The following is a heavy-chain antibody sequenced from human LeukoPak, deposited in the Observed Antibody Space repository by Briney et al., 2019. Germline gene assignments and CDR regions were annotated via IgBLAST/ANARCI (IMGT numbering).Heavy chain of an antibody. CDR1: GFTFSSYA. J-gene: IGHJ3*02. D-gene: IGHD2-2*01. CDR3: ARANFLGYCSSTSCYSAFDI. Sequence: GGSLRLSCAASGFTFSSYAMHWVRQAPGKGLEWVAVISYDGSNKYYTDSVKGRFTISRDNSKNTLYLQMNSLRAEDTAVYYCARANFLGYCSSTSCYSAFDIWGQGAMVTISS. CDR2: ISYDGSNK. V-gene: IGHV3-30-3*01.